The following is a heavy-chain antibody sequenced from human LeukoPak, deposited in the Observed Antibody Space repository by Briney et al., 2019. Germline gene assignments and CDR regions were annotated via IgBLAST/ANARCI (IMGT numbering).Heavy chain of an antibody. J-gene: IGHJ4*02. CDR2: INAGNGNT. Sequence: GASVKVSCKASGYTFTSYAMHWVRQAPGQRLEWMGWINAGNGNTKYSQKFQGRVTITRDTSASTAYMELSSLRSEDTAVYYCARDRGGFYDFWSGYPHYYFDYWGQGTLVTVSS. CDR3: ARDRGGFYDFWSGYPHYYFDY. D-gene: IGHD3-3*01. CDR1: GYTFTSYA. V-gene: IGHV1-3*01.